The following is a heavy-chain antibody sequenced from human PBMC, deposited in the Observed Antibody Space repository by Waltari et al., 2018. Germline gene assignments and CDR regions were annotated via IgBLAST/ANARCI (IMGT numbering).Heavy chain of an antibody. D-gene: IGHD1-20*01. CDR2: IKGDGIQK. Sequence: VRLVESGGGLVQPGGSLRLSCSASGLIFSNYWMAWGRQAPGEGLEWVANIKGDGIQKYYMDSVRGRFTISRDNAMNSLYLQMNNLGVEDSAVYYCAKWVTDSFHALDVWGQGTTVTVSS. J-gene: IGHJ6*02. V-gene: IGHV3-7*02. CDR3: AKWVTDSFHALDV. CDR1: GLIFSNYW.